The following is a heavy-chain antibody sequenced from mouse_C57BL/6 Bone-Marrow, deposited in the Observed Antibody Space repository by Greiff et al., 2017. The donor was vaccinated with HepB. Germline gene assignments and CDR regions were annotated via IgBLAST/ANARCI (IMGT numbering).Heavy chain of an antibody. V-gene: IGHV1-69*01. D-gene: IGHD1-1*01. CDR1: GYTFTSYW. Sequence: VQLQQPGAELVMPGASVKLSCKASGYTFTSYWMHWVKQRPGQGLEWIGEIDPSDSYTNYNQKFKGKSTLTVDKSSSTAYMQLSSLTSEDSAVYYCARGTVVGAMDYWGQGTSVTVSS. CDR3: ARGTVVGAMDY. CDR2: IDPSDSYT. J-gene: IGHJ4*01.